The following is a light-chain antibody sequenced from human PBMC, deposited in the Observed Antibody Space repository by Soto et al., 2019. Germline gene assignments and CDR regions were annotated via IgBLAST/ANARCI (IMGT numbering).Light chain of an antibody. CDR2: WAS. J-gene: IGKJ2*01. V-gene: IGKV4-1*01. Sequence: DIVMTQSPDSLAVSLGERATINCKSSQSVLYSSNNKNYLAWYQQKPGQPPKALIYWASTRESGVPDRFSGSGSGTDFTLTISSLQAEDVAVYYCQQFGSSIPHTFGQGTKLEIK. CDR1: QSVLYSSNNKNY. CDR3: QQFGSSIPHT.